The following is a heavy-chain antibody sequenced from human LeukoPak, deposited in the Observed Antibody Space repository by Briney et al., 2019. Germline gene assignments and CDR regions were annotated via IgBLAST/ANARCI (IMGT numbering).Heavy chain of an antibody. V-gene: IGHV3-33*05. Sequence: GGSLRLSCTASGFTFSSYGMHWVRQAPGKGLEWVAVIAYDGSNTYYLDSVKGRFIISRGNPRNTLYLQMNSLRVEDTAVYYCAKDIGILTTSLYNWFDPWGQGTLVTVSS. CDR2: IAYDGSNT. CDR3: AKDIGILTTSLYNWFDP. CDR1: GFTFSSYG. D-gene: IGHD2/OR15-2a*01. J-gene: IGHJ5*02.